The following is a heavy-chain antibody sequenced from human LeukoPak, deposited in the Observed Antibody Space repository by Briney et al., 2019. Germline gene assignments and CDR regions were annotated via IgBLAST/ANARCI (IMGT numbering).Heavy chain of an antibody. Sequence: GGPLRLSGAASGFTFSDYIMNWLRQAPGKGLDGVSYIRGSSTDIQYEESVKGRFTISRDNAKNSLYLQMDSLRDEDTAVYYCARVGIGYYSGDYWGQGTLVTVSS. D-gene: IGHD3-22*01. V-gene: IGHV3-48*02. CDR3: ARVGIGYYSGDY. J-gene: IGHJ4*02. CDR2: IRGSSTDI. CDR1: GFTFSDYI.